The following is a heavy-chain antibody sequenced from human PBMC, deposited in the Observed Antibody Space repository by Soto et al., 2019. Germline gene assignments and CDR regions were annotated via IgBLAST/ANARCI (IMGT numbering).Heavy chain of an antibody. CDR3: ARVARTIRKDYYYYYGMDV. Sequence: QSGGSLRLSCAASGFTFSSYAMHWVRQAPGKGLEWVAVISYDGSNKYYADSVKGRFTISRDNSKNTLYLQMNSLRAEDTAVYYCARVARTIRKDYYYYYGMDVWGQGTTVTVSS. D-gene: IGHD1-7*01. CDR2: ISYDGSNK. V-gene: IGHV3-30-3*01. J-gene: IGHJ6*02. CDR1: GFTFSSYA.